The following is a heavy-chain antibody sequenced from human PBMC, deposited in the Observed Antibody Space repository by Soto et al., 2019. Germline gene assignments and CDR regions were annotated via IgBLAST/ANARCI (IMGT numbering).Heavy chain of an antibody. D-gene: IGHD3-16*01. CDR1: GFTFRSYV. J-gene: IGHJ1*01. Sequence: QVQLVESGGGVIQPGTSLRVSCVGSGFTFRSYVMHWVRQAPGKGLEWVALTSYDGSGKYYDDSVRGRFTISRDNSRNTVDLQMDTLRLADTALYYCARWGTTGGLDVWGQGTLVSVSS. CDR2: TSYDGSGK. CDR3: ARWGTTGGLDV. V-gene: IGHV3-30*19.